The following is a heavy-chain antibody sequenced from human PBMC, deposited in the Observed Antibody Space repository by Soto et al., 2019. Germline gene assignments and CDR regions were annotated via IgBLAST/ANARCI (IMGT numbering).Heavy chain of an antibody. Sequence: APGKGLEWVSAISGNGDSTYYANSVKGRFTISRDNSKNTLYLQMNSLRAEDTAVYYCARRGSGSYYDYWGQGTLVTVSS. J-gene: IGHJ4*02. D-gene: IGHD1-26*01. CDR2: ISGNGDST. V-gene: IGHV3-23*01. CDR3: ARRGSGSYYDY.